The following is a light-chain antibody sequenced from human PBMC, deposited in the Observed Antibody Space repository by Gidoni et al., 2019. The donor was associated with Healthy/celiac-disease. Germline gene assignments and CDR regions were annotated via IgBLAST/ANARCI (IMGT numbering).Light chain of an antibody. J-gene: IGLJ2*01. CDR2: EVS. CDR1: SSDVGGYNY. Sequence: QSALTQPASVSGSPGQSITISCTGTSSDVGGYNYVSWYQQHPGKAPKLMIYEVSNRPSGVSKRFSGSKSGNTASLTISGLQAEDEADYYCSSYTSSSTLEIGGGTKLTGL. V-gene: IGLV2-14*01. CDR3: SSYTSSSTLE.